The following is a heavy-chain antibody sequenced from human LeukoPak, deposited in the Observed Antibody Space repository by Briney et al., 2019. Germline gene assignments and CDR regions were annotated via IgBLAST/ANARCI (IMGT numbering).Heavy chain of an antibody. CDR1: GFTFSSYA. Sequence: GGSLRLSCSASGFTFSSYAMHWVRQAPGKGLEYVSAISSNGGSTYYADSVKGRFTISRDNSKNTLYLQMSSLRAEDTAVYYCVKDYYYDSSAIPRMDVWGQGTTVTVSS. V-gene: IGHV3-64D*06. CDR2: ISSNGGST. D-gene: IGHD3-22*01. J-gene: IGHJ6*02. CDR3: VKDYYYDSSAIPRMDV.